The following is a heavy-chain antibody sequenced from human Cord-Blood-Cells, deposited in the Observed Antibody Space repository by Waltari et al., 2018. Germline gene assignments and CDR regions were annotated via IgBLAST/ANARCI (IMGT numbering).Heavy chain of an antibody. CDR1: GGSFSGYY. Sequence: QVQLQQWGAGLLKPSETLSLTCAVYGGSFSGYYWSWIRQPPGKGLEWIGEINHSGSTNYNPSLKSRVTRSVDTSKNQFSLKLSSVTAADTAVYYCARVYYGGNYFDYWGQGTLVTVSS. J-gene: IGHJ4*02. CDR3: ARVYYGGNYFDY. CDR2: INHSGST. D-gene: IGHD4-17*01. V-gene: IGHV4-34*01.